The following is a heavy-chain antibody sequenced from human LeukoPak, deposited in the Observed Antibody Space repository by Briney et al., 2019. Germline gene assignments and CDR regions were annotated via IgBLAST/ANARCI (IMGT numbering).Heavy chain of an antibody. CDR2: ISGSGGST. CDR1: GFTFSSYA. Sequence: GGSLRLSCAASGFTFSSYAMSWVRQAPGKGLEWVSAISGSGGSTYYADSVKGQFTISRDNSKNTLYLQMNSLRAEDTAVYYCAKEIAVAGTGYYYYGMDVWGQGTTVTVSS. D-gene: IGHD6-19*01. J-gene: IGHJ6*02. V-gene: IGHV3-23*01. CDR3: AKEIAVAGTGYYYYGMDV.